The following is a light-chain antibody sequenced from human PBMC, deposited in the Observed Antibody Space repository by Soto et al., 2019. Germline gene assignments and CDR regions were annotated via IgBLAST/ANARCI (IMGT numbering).Light chain of an antibody. CDR2: KAS. CDR1: QTISSW. CDR3: QQSYSTPPNT. V-gene: IGKV1-5*03. Sequence: DIQMTQSPSTLSGSVGDRVTITCRASQTISSWLAWYQQKPGKAPKLLIYKASTLKSGVPSRFSGSGSGTEFTLTISSLQPDDFATYYCQQSYSTPPNTFGGGTKVDIK. J-gene: IGKJ4*01.